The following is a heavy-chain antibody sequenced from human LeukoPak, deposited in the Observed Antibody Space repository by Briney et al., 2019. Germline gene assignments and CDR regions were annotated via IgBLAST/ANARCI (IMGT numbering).Heavy chain of an antibody. CDR1: GFTFSDYY. CDR2: ISSSTYT. CDR3: ARISGSYVFDY. J-gene: IGHJ4*02. D-gene: IGHD1-26*01. V-gene: IGHV3-11*03. Sequence: GGSLRLSCAASGFTFSDYYMSWVRQAPGKGLEWVSYISSSTYTNYSDSVKGRFTISRDNAKNSMSLQMNSLRAEDTAVYYCARISGSYVFDYWGQGTLVTVSS.